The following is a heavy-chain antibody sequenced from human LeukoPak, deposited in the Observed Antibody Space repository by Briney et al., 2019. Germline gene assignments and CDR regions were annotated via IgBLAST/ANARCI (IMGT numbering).Heavy chain of an antibody. CDR2: IRGNVYGGAT. D-gene: IGHD2-8*01. CDR1: GFTFDHYS. V-gene: IGHV3-49*04. J-gene: IGHJ4*02. Sequence: GGSLRLSCAASGFTFDHYSMNWVRQAPGKGLEWVGFIRGNVYGGATEYVASVKGRFTVSTDASKTIGYLQMTSLKTEDTAIYYCTRESPKYVFDSWGQGTLVTVSS. CDR3: TRESPKYVFDS.